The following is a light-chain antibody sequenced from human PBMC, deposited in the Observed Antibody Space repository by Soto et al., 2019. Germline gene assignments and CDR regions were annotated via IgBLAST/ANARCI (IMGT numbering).Light chain of an antibody. Sequence: TEMTPSRSSLSAVVGDRVTITWRASQSISSYLNWYQQKPGKAPKLLIYAASSLQSGVPSRFSGSGSGTDFTLTISSLQPEDFATYYCQQSYSTPITFGPGTRLEIK. J-gene: IGKJ5*01. CDR2: AAS. CDR1: QSISSY. V-gene: IGKV1-39*01. CDR3: QQSYSTPIT.